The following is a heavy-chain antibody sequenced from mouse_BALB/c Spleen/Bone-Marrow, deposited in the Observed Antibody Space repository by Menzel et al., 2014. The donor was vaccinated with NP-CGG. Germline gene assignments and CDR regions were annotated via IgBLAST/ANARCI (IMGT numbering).Heavy chain of an antibody. D-gene: IGHD2-1*01. CDR3: ARHPYGNVGAMDY. CDR2: ISNGGVST. Sequence: VKLMESGGGLVQPGGSLKLSCATSGFTFSDYYMYWVRPTPETRQEWDAYISNGGVSTDYPDTVKDRFTNARDNAKNTPYLQMSRLKTEDTAMYYCARHPYGNVGAMDYWGQGTSVTVSS. CDR1: GFTFSDYY. J-gene: IGHJ4*01. V-gene: IGHV5-12*02.